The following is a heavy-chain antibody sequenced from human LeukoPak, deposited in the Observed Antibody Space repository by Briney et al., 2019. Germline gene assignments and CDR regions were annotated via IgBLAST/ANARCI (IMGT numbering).Heavy chain of an antibody. CDR3: ARMVFGDSSSWSDYFDY. D-gene: IGHD6-13*01. Sequence: GASVKVSCKASGYTFTGYYMHWVRQAPGQGLEWMGWINPNSGGTNYAQKFQGRVTMTRDTSISTAYMELSRLRSDDTAVYYCARMVFGDSSSWSDYFDYWGQGTLVTVSS. J-gene: IGHJ4*02. V-gene: IGHV1-2*02. CDR2: INPNSGGT. CDR1: GYTFTGYY.